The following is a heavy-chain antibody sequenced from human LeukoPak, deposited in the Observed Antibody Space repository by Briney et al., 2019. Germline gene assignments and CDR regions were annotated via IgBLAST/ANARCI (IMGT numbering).Heavy chain of an antibody. Sequence: ASVRVSCKASGYTFSGYFMHWVRQAPGQGLDWMGWINPNTGGTKYAQKFQGRVTMTRDTSIGTAYMELSTVTSDDTAVYFCARVHATGYFSLDLGYWGQGTLVTVSS. D-gene: IGHD3-9*01. V-gene: IGHV1-2*02. CDR1: GYTFSGYF. CDR3: ARVHATGYFSLDLGY. CDR2: INPNTGGT. J-gene: IGHJ4*02.